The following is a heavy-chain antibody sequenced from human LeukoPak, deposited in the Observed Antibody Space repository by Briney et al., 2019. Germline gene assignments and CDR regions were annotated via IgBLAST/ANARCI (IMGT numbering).Heavy chain of an antibody. Sequence: PGGSLRLSCAASGFTFSSYSMNWVRQAPGKGLEWVSYISSSSSTIYYADSVKGRFTISRDNAKNSLYLQMNSLRAEDTAVYYCAKDPPPSVYSGSYLYYFDYWGQGTLVTVSS. CDR2: ISSSSSTI. CDR1: GFTFSSYS. CDR3: AKDPPPSVYSGSYLYYFDY. D-gene: IGHD1-26*01. V-gene: IGHV3-48*01. J-gene: IGHJ4*02.